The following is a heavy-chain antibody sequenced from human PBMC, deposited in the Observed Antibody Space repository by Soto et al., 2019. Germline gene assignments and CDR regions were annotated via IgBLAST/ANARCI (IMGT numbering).Heavy chain of an antibody. Sequence: SVKVSCKASGGTFSSYAISWVRQAPGQGLEWMGGIIPIFGTANYAQKFQGRVTITADESTSTAYMELSSLRSEDTAVYYCARRYDILTGYHDYWGQGTLVTVSS. CDR3: ARRYDILTGYHDY. D-gene: IGHD3-9*01. CDR1: GGTFSSYA. CDR2: IIPIFGTA. J-gene: IGHJ4*02. V-gene: IGHV1-69*13.